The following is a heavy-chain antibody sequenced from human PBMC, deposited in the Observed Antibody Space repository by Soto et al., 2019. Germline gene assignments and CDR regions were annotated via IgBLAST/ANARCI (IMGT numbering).Heavy chain of an antibody. CDR1: GGSISSGGYY. V-gene: IGHV4-31*03. Sequence: QVHLQESGPGLVTPSQTLSLTCTVSGGSISSGGYYWSWIRQHPGKGLEWIGYIYYSGSTDYNPSLKSRVTISVDTSKNQFALKLSSVTAADTAVYYCARGKCSGGSCYSDGNWFDPWGQGPLVTVSS. CDR3: ARGKCSGGSCYSDGNWFDP. D-gene: IGHD2-15*01. CDR2: IYYSGST. J-gene: IGHJ5*02.